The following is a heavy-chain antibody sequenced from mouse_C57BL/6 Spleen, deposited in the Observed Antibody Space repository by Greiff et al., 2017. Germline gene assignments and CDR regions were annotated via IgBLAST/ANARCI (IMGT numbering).Heavy chain of an antibody. V-gene: IGHV5-4*01. Sequence: EVLLVESGGGLVKPGGSLKLSCAASGFTFSSYAMSWVRQTPEKRLEWVATISDGGSYTYYPDNVKGRFTISRDNAKNNLYLQMSHLKSEDTAMYYCARDGECDYGFADWGQGTLVTVSA. D-gene: IGHD2-4*01. CDR1: GFTFSSYA. J-gene: IGHJ3*01. CDR3: ARDGECDYGFAD. CDR2: ISDGGSYT.